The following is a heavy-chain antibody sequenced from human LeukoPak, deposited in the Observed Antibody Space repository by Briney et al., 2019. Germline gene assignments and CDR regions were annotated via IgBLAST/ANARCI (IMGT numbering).Heavy chain of an antibody. Sequence: SETLSLTCAVYGGSFSGYYWSWIRQPPGKGLEWIGEINHSGSTNYNPSLKSRVTISVDTSKNQFSLKLSSVTAADTAVYYCARVQPMLTSKPHFDYWGQGTLVTVSS. J-gene: IGHJ4*02. CDR2: INHSGST. CDR3: ARVQPMLTSKPHFDY. CDR1: GGSFSGYY. V-gene: IGHV4-34*01. D-gene: IGHD2-2*01.